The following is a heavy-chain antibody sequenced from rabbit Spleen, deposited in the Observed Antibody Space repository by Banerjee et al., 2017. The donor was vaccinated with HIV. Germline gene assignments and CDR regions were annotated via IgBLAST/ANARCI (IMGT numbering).Heavy chain of an antibody. D-gene: IGHD1-1*01. V-gene: IGHV1S45*01. Sequence: QEQLEESGGDLVKPGASLTLTCTASGVSFSGSSYMCWVRQAPGKGLEWIACIEAGSSGFTYFASWAKGRFTISKTSSTTVTLQMTSLTAADTATYFCARDTSSSFSSYGMDLWGPGTLVTVS. CDR3: ARDTSSSFSSYGMDL. J-gene: IGHJ6*01. CDR2: IEAGSSGFT. CDR1: GVSFSGSSY.